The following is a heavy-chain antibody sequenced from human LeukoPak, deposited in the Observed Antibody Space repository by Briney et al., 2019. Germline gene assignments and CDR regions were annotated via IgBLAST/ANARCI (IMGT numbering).Heavy chain of an antibody. J-gene: IGHJ6*02. CDR2: INAGNGNT. D-gene: IGHD2-2*01. Sequence: ASVKVSCKASGYTFTSYAMHWVRQAPGQRLEWMGWINAGNGNTKYSQKFQGRVTITRDTSASTAYMELSSLRSEDTAVYYCARDGEYCSSTSCYDPNYYYYYGMDVWGQGTTVTVSS. CDR1: GYTFTSYA. CDR3: ARDGEYCSSTSCYDPNYYYYYGMDV. V-gene: IGHV1-3*01.